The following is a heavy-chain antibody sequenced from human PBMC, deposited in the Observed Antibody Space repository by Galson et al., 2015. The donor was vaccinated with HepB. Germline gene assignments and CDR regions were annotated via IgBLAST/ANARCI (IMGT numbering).Heavy chain of an antibody. CDR2: MSYDCSTF. V-gene: IGHV3-9*01. CDR1: GFNFDDFG. Sequence: SLRLSCAASGFNFDDFGMHWVRQAPGKGLEWVSGMSYDCSTFGYADSVRGRFTISRDNAKKSLYLEMNSLRPEDTALYYCAKGYSAWTRGSLDHWGQGTLVTVSS. J-gene: IGHJ4*02. D-gene: IGHD6-19*01. CDR3: AKGYSAWTRGSLDH.